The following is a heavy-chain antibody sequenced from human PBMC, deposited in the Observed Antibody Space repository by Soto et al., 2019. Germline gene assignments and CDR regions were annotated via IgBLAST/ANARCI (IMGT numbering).Heavy chain of an antibody. D-gene: IGHD3-16*01. CDR3: XXXXXXXXXXGTFWLDY. CDR1: GFTFSSYA. Sequence: EVQLLESGGGLVQPGGSLRLSCAASGFTFSSYAMSWVRQAPGKGLEWVSAISGSGGSTYYADSVKGRFTISRDNSKXXXXXXXXXXXXXXXXXXXXXXXXXXXXXXGTFWLDYWGQGTLVTVSS. CDR2: ISGSGGST. V-gene: IGHV3-23*01. J-gene: IGHJ4*02.